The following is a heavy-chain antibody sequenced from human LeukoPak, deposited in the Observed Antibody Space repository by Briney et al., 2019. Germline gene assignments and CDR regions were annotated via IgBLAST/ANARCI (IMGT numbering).Heavy chain of an antibody. CDR1: GFTFSSYS. V-gene: IGHV3-21*04. CDR3: ARNGNEDGYNYYYYYYGMDV. D-gene: IGHD5-24*01. CDR2: ISRSSSYI. J-gene: IGHJ6*02. Sequence: PGGSLRLSCAASGFTFSSYSMNWVRQAPGKGLEWVSSISRSSSYIYYADSVKGRFTISRDNAKNSLYLQMNSLRAEDTAVYYCARNGNEDGYNYYYYYYGMDVWGQGTTVTVSS.